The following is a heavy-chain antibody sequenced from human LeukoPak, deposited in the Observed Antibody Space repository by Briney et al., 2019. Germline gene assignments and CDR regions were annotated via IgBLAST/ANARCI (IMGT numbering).Heavy chain of an antibody. CDR2: INPSGGST. J-gene: IGHJ4*02. D-gene: IGHD5-18*01. CDR3: AREGDTVMARRYFDY. CDR1: GYTFTSYY. V-gene: IGHV1-46*01. Sequence: ASVKVSCKASGYTFTSYYMHWVRQAPGQGLGWMGVINPSGGSTSYAQKFQGRVTMTRDTSTTTVYMELSSLRSEDTAVYYCAREGDTVMARRYFDYWGQGTLVTVSS.